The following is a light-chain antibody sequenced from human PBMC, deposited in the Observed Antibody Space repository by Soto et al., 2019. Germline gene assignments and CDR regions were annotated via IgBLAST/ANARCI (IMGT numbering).Light chain of an antibody. CDR2: EVT. CDR1: ASDVGPYDY. J-gene: IGLJ1*01. V-gene: IGLV2-14*01. Sequence: QRSLTLHGSVSGSPGESITISCTGTASDVGPYDYVSWYQHHPGKAPKLMIYEVTNRPSGVSNRFSGSKSGNTASLAISGLLAEDEADYCCRSYTSSSTYVFGTGTKVTVL. CDR3: RSYTSSSTYV.